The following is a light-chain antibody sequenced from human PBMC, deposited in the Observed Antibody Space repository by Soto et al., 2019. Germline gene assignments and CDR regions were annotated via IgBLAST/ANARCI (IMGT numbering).Light chain of an antibody. V-gene: IGKV1-17*01. J-gene: IGKJ2*01. Sequence: DIQMTQSPSSLSASIGDRVTITCRASQGIRNDLGWFQQKPGKAPKSLFYAASSLESGVPSRFSGSRSGTEFTLSISSLQPENFATYYRLQHNTFPFTFGQGTKLDFK. CDR3: LQHNTFPFT. CDR2: AAS. CDR1: QGIRND.